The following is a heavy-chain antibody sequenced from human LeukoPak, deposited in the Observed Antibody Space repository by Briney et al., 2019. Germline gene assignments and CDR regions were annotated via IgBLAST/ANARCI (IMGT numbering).Heavy chain of an antibody. V-gene: IGHV3-30-3*01. CDR1: GFTFSSYA. D-gene: IGHD4-17*01. CDR3: PRGGPTAVSSGGKDVGFFDY. Sequence: GGSLRLSCAASGFTFSSYAMHWVRQAPGKGLEWVAVISYGGSNKYYADSVKGQFTISRDNSKNTLYLQMNSLRAEDTAVYYCPRGGPTAVSSGGKDVGFFDYWGQGTLVTVSS. CDR2: ISYGGSNK. J-gene: IGHJ4*02.